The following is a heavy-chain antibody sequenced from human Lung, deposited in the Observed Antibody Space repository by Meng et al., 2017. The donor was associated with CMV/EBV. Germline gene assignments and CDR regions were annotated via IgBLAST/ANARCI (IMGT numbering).Heavy chain of an antibody. V-gene: IGHV7-4-1*02. CDR1: GYTFTSYA. D-gene: IGHD2-15*01. CDR2: INTNTGNQ. J-gene: IGHJ4*02. CDR3: ERLYCSGGSCYTIDY. Sequence: QVQLVQSGAELKKPAASVKVSCKASGYTFTSYAMNWVRQAPGQGLEWMGWINTNTGNQTYAQGFTGRFVFSLDTSVSTAYLQISSLKAADTAVYDCERLYCSGGSCYTIDYWGQGTLVTVSS.